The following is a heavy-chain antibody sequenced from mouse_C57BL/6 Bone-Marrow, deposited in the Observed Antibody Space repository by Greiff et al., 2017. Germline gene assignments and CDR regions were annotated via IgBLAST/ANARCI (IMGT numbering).Heavy chain of an antibody. CDR3: ARTPYVGFAY. CDR1: GFSLTSYG. J-gene: IGHJ3*01. Sequence: VQRVESGPGLVQPSQSLSITCTVSGFSLTSYGVHWVRQSPGKGLEWLGVIWSGGSTDYNAAFISRLSISKDNSKSQVFFKMNSLQADDTAIYYCARTPYVGFAYWGQGTLVTVSA. CDR2: IWSGGST. V-gene: IGHV2-2*01.